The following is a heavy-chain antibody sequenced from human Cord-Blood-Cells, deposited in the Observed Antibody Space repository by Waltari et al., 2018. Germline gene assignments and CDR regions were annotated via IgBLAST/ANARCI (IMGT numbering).Heavy chain of an antibody. J-gene: IGHJ4*02. V-gene: IGHV1-69*01. CDR3: ARSRDYYDSSGFDY. Sequence: QVQLVQSGAEVKQPGSSVKVSCMASGGTFSSYAISWVRQAAGQGLEWMGGIIPIFGTANYAQKFQGRVTITADESTSTAYMELSSLRSEDTAVYYCARSRDYYDSSGFDYWGQGTLVTVSS. CDR1: GGTFSSYA. CDR2: IIPIFGTA. D-gene: IGHD3-22*01.